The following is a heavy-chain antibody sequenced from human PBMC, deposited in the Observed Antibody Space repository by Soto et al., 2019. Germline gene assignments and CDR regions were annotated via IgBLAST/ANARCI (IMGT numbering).Heavy chain of an antibody. J-gene: IGHJ6*02. CDR1: GFTFSAYA. V-gene: IGHV3-30*18. Sequence: PGGSLRLSCAASGFTFSAYAMSWVRQAPGKGLEWVALISFDGTTIHYGDSVKGRFTISRDNSKNTLFLQMNSLRPEDTGVYYCAKGQGGSPPGGMDVWGQGTTVTVSS. D-gene: IGHD3-10*01. CDR2: ISFDGTTI. CDR3: AKGQGGSPPGGMDV.